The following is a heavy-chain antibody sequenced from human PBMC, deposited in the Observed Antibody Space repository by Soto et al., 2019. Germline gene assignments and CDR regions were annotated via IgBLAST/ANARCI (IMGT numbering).Heavy chain of an antibody. D-gene: IGHD3-3*01. Sequence: SETLSLTCAVYGGSFSGYYWSWIRQPPGKGLEWIGEINHSGSTNYNPSLKSRVTISVDTSKNQFSLKLSSVTAADTAVYYCARYHYDFWSGSAYYMDVWGKGTTVTVSS. CDR2: INHSGST. CDR1: GGSFSGYY. J-gene: IGHJ6*03. CDR3: ARYHYDFWSGSAYYMDV. V-gene: IGHV4-34*01.